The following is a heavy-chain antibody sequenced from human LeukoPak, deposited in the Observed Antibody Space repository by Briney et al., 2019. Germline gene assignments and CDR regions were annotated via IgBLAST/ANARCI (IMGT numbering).Heavy chain of an antibody. Sequence: PGGSLRLSCAASGFTFSSYGMHWVRQAPGKGLEWVAVISYDGSNKYYADSVKGRFTISRDNSKNTLYLQMNSLRAEDTAVYYCAKDPALGSGWGFDYWGQGTLVTVSS. J-gene: IGHJ4*02. CDR1: GFTFSSYG. D-gene: IGHD6-19*01. V-gene: IGHV3-30*18. CDR2: ISYDGSNK. CDR3: AKDPALGSGWGFDY.